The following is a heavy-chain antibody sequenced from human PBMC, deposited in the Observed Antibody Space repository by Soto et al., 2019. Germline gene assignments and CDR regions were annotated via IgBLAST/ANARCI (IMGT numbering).Heavy chain of an antibody. CDR2: ISSSDNII. D-gene: IGHD3-22*01. V-gene: IGHV3-11*01. CDR3: ARDLGYYDSSGYFDY. CDR1: GFTFSDYY. J-gene: IGHJ4*02. Sequence: GGSLRLSCAASGFTFSDYYMSWIRQAPGKGLEWVAYISSSDNIIYYADSVKGRFTISRDNAKNSLYLQMDSLRAEDTAVYYCARDLGYYDSSGYFDYWGQGTLVTVSS.